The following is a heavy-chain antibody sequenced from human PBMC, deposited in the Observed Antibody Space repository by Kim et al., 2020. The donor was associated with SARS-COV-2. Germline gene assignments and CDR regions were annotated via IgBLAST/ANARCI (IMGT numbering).Heavy chain of an antibody. J-gene: IGHJ6*02. CDR3: ARDNYYTVDF. V-gene: IGHV3-74*01. CDR2: IVSDGSTT. CDR1: GFSFSTTW. Sequence: GGSLRLSCAASGFSFSTTWMHWVRQAPGKGLVWVSLIVSDGSTTTYADSVKGRFTISRDNADNTLYLQMNSLRAEDTAVYYCARDNYYTVDFWGQGTTVT.